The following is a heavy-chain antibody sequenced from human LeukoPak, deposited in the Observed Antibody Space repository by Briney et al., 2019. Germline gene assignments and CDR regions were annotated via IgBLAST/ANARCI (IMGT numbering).Heavy chain of an antibody. D-gene: IGHD6-19*01. CDR1: GGPISSGGYY. Sequence: SQTLSLTCTVSGGPISSGGYYWSWIRQHPGKGLEWIGYIYYSGSTYYNPSLKSRVTISVDTSKNQFSLKLSSVTAADTAVYYCAREEVVAGTVYWGQGTLVTVSS. J-gene: IGHJ4*02. CDR3: AREEVVAGTVY. V-gene: IGHV4-31*03. CDR2: IYYSGST.